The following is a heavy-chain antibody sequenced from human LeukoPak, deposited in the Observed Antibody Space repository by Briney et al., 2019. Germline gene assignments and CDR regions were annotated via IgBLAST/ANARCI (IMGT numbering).Heavy chain of an antibody. V-gene: IGHV3-23*01. J-gene: IGHJ4*02. D-gene: IGHD5-24*01. CDR2: ISGSGGSA. CDR1: GFTVSSNY. Sequence: GGSLRLSCAASGFTVSSNYMSWVRQAPGKGLEWVSAISGSGGSAYYADSVKGRFTISRDNSKNTLYLQMNSLRAEDTAVYYCANLMATHYYFDYWGQGTLVTVSS. CDR3: ANLMATHYYFDY.